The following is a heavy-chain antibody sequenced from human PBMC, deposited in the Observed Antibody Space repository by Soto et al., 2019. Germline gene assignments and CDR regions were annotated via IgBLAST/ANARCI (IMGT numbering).Heavy chain of an antibody. CDR3: AKDIGVAAAGRFDY. CDR1: GFTFDDYA. J-gene: IGHJ4*02. CDR2: VSWNSGSI. Sequence: ALRLSCAASGFTFDDYAMHWVRQAPGKGLEWVSGVSWNSGSIGYADSVKGRFTISRDNAKNSLYLQMNSLRAEDTALYYCAKDIGVAAAGRFDYWGQGTLVTVSS. D-gene: IGHD6-13*01. V-gene: IGHV3-9*01.